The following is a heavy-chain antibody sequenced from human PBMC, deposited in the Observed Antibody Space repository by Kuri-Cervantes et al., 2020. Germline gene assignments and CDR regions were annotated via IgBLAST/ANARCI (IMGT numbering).Heavy chain of an antibody. J-gene: IGHJ4*02. CDR3: ARLVATNEPPDY. CDR2: IWYDGSNK. V-gene: IGHV3-33*01. D-gene: IGHD5-12*01. Sequence: GESLKISCTASGFTFGDYAMSWVRQAPGKGLEWVAVIWYDGSNKYYADSVKGRFTISRDNSKNTLYLQMNSLRAEDTAVYYCARLVATNEPPDYWGQGTLVTVSS. CDR1: GFTFGDYA.